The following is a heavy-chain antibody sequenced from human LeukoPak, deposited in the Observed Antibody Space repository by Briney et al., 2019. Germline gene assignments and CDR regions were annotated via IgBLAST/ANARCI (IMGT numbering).Heavy chain of an antibody. J-gene: IGHJ4*02. CDR1: GFTVSSNY. V-gene: IGHV3-53*01. D-gene: IGHD6-13*01. CDR2: IYSGGST. Sequence: GGSLRLSCAASGFTVSSNYMSWVRQAPGRGLEWVSVIYSGGSTYYADSVKGRFTISRDNSKNTLYLQMNSLRAEDTAVYYCARIQAAAGSGVDYWGQGTLVTVSS. CDR3: ARIQAAAGSGVDY.